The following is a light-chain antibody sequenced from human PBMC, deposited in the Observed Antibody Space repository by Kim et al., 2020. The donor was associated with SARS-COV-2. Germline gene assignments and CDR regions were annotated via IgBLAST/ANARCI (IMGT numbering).Light chain of an antibody. CDR2: AAS. CDR3: QQYYSHPPT. V-gene: IGKV1-16*02. CDR1: ISNN. J-gene: IGKJ2*01. Sequence: ISNNVAWFQQKPGKAPKSLIFAASTLQSGVPSKFSGSGSGTDFTLTISSLQPEDFTTYYCQQYYSHPPTFGQGTKLEI.